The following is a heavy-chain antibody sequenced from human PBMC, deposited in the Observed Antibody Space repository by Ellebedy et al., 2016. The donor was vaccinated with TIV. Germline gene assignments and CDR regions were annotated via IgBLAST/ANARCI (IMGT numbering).Heavy chain of an antibody. D-gene: IGHD1-26*01. CDR1: GFTFSSYS. Sequence: GESLKISCVASGFTFSSYSIKWVRQAPGKGLEWVSSISSSSNYIYYADSVKGRFTISSDNAKNSLSLQMNSLRAEDTAVYYCARAGERGYYYYYMDVWGKGTTVIISS. V-gene: IGHV3-21*01. CDR2: ISSSSNYI. CDR3: ARAGERGYYYYYMDV. J-gene: IGHJ6*03.